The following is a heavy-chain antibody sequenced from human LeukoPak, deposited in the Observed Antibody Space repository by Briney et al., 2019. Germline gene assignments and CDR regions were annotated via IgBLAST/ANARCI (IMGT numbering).Heavy chain of an antibody. J-gene: IGHJ4*02. CDR1: GFTFSNYA. CDR2: ISDDST. CDR3: TRVTGIQLWPLSGVDY. V-gene: IGHV3-23*01. D-gene: IGHD5-18*01. Sequence: GGSLRLSCAASGFTFSNYAMSWVRQAPGKGLEWVSTISDDSTYYTDSVKGRFTISRDNSKNTLYLQMNSLRAEDTAVYYCTRVTGIQLWPLSGVDYWGQGTLVTVSS.